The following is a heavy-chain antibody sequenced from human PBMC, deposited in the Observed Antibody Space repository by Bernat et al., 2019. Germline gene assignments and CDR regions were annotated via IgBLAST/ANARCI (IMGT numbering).Heavy chain of an antibody. CDR3: TTPTATLDY. D-gene: IGHD1-1*01. CDR1: GFTFSGFA. CDR2: SRSTANSYET. V-gene: IGHV3-73*01. Sequence: EVQLVESGGGLVQPGGSLKLSCAASGFTFSGFAMHWVRQASGKGLEWVGRSRSTANSYETAYAASVKGRFTISRDDSKNTAYLQMNSLKPEDTAVYYCTTPTATLDYWGQGTLVTVSS. J-gene: IGHJ4*02.